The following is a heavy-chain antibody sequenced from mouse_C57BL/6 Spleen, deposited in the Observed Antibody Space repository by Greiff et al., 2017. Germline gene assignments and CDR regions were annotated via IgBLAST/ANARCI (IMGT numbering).Heavy chain of an antibody. D-gene: IGHD1-1*01. Sequence: QVQLQQPGAELVKPGASVKLSCKASGYTFTSYWMQWVKQRPGQGLEWIGEIDPSDSYTNYKQKFKGKATLTVDTSSSTAYMQLSSLTSEDSAVYYCARSGSSPWYFDVWGTGTTVTVSS. J-gene: IGHJ1*03. CDR1: GYTFTSYW. V-gene: IGHV1-50*01. CDR2: IDPSDSYT. CDR3: ARSGSSPWYFDV.